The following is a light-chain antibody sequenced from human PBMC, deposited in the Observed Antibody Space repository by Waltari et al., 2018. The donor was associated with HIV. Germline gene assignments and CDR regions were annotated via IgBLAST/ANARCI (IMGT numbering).Light chain of an antibody. Sequence: SYELTQPPSVSVSLGQMARITCSGEALPKKFAYWYQQKPGQAPVLVIYKDSERPLGIPERLSGSSSGTIVTLTISGVQAEDEADYYCLSADSSGTNVVFGGGTKLTVL. J-gene: IGLJ2*01. CDR2: KDS. CDR1: ALPKKF. CDR3: LSADSSGTNVV. V-gene: IGLV3-16*01.